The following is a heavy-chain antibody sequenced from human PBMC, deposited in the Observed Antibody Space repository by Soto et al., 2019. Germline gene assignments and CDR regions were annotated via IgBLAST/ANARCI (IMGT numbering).Heavy chain of an antibody. Sequence: SETLSLTCTVSGGSISSYYWSWIRQPPGKGLEWIGYIYYSGSTNYNPSLKSRVTISVDTSKNQFSLKLSSVTAADTAVYYCARDRRRRAAAGFYFDYWGQGTLVTVSS. CDR3: ARDRRRRAAAGFYFDY. V-gene: IGHV4-59*01. CDR1: GGSISSYY. D-gene: IGHD6-13*01. CDR2: IYYSGST. J-gene: IGHJ4*02.